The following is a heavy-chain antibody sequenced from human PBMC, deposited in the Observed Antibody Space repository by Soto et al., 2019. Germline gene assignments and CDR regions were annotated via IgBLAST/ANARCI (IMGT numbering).Heavy chain of an antibody. CDR1: GFGLSTYA. V-gene: IGHV3-23*01. CDR3: ALPSCCGDFYSPFDY. J-gene: IGHJ4*02. D-gene: IGHD2-21*02. Sequence: ELQLLEPGGGFVQPGGSLRLSCTASGFGLSTYAISWVRQAPGKGLEWVSVISANSGNTDYADSVKGLFTISRDKSENTVFLQMNRLRADDTAVYYCALPSCCGDFYSPFDYWGQGTLVTVSS. CDR2: ISANSGNT.